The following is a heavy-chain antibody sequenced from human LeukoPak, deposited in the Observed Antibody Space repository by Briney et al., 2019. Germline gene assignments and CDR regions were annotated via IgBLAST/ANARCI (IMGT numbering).Heavy chain of an antibody. CDR3: ASGPRFGDY. CDR2: IKQDGSEK. V-gene: IGHV3-7*03. Sequence: GGSLRLSCTGSGFTFSSYWMTWVSQALGKGLEWAANIKQDGSEKYYVDSVKGRFTISRDNAKNSLYLQMNSLRVEDTAVYYCASGPRFGDYWGQGTLVTVSS. D-gene: IGHD3-10*01. CDR1: GFTFSSYW. J-gene: IGHJ4*02.